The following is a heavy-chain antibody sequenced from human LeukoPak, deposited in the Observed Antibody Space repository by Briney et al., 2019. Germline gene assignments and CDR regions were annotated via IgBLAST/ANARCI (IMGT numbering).Heavy chain of an antibody. D-gene: IGHD1-26*01. V-gene: IGHV1-18*01. CDR2: ISAYNGNT. CDR3: ARVVGGSYYSANCFDY. J-gene: IGHJ4*02. Sequence: GASVKVSCKHSGYTFISYGISWVRQAPRQVLEWMGWISAYNGNTNYAQKLQGRVTMTTDPSTSTAYMELRGLRSDDTAVYYCARVVGGSYYSANCFDYWGQGTLVTVSS. CDR1: GYTFISYG.